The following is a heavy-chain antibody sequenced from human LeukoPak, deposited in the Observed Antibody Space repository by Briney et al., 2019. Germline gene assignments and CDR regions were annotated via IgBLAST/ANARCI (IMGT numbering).Heavy chain of an antibody. CDR3: AELGITMIGGV. CDR1: GFTFSSYG. J-gene: IGHJ6*04. CDR2: ISGSGGST. V-gene: IGHV3-23*01. Sequence: GGTLRLSCAASGFTFSSYGMSWVRQAQGQGLEWVSAISGSGGSTYYVDSVKGRFTISRDNSKNTLYLQMNSLRAEDTAVYYCAELGITMIGGVWGKGTTVTISS. D-gene: IGHD3-10*02.